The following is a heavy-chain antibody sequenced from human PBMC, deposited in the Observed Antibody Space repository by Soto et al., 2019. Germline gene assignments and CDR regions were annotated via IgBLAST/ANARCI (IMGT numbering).Heavy chain of an antibody. CDR3: VCFISGVLH. J-gene: IGHJ4*02. V-gene: IGHV3-72*01. D-gene: IGHD3-3*01. Sequence: EVQLVESGGGLVQPGRSLRLSCAASGFTFSDHYMDWVRQAPGKGLEWVGRTKHKREKYTTEYAASVKGRFTISRDDSRNTLHLQLNSLTTEDTAVYYCVCFISGVLHWGQGTLVTVSS. CDR1: GFTFSDHY. CDR2: TKHKREKYTT.